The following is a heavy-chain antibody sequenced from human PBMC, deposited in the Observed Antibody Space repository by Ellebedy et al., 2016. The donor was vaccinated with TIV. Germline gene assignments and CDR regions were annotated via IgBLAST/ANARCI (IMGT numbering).Heavy chain of an antibody. CDR1: GGSFSGYY. CDR2: INHSGST. Sequence: SETLSLTCAVYGGSFSGYYWSWIRQPPGKGLEWIGEINHSGSTNYNPSLKSRVTISVDTSKNQFSLKLSSVTAADTAVYYCARGVRVRGVIIIGRVFDYWGQGTLVTVSS. V-gene: IGHV4-34*01. J-gene: IGHJ4*02. CDR3: ARGVRVRGVIIIGRVFDY. D-gene: IGHD3-10*01.